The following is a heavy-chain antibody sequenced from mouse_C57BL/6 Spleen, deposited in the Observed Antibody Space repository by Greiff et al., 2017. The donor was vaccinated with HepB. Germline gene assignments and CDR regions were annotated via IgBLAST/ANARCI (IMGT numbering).Heavy chain of an antibody. V-gene: IGHV1-55*01. J-gene: IGHJ1*03. D-gene: IGHD4-1*01. CDR3: ARGELGPYWYFDV. Sequence: QVHVKQPGAELVKPGASVKMSCKASGYTFTSYWITWVKQRPGQGLEWIGDIYPGSGSTNYNEKFKSKATLTVDTSSSTAYMQLSSLTSEDSAVYYCARGELGPYWYFDVCGTGTTVTVSS. CDR2: IYPGSGST. CDR1: GYTFTSYW.